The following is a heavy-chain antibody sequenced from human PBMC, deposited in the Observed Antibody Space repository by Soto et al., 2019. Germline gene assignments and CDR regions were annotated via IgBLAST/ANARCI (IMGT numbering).Heavy chain of an antibody. CDR2: ISGSGGST. CDR1: GFTFSSYA. D-gene: IGHD2-2*01. CDR3: AKDGGYFSSTSCMGRFDP. J-gene: IGHJ5*02. V-gene: IGHV3-23*01. Sequence: PGGSLRLSCAASGFTFSSYAMSWVRQAPGKGLEWVSAISGSGGSTYYADSVKGRFTISRDNSKNTLYLQMNSLRAEDTAVYYCAKDGGYFSSTSCMGRFDPWGQGTLVTVSS.